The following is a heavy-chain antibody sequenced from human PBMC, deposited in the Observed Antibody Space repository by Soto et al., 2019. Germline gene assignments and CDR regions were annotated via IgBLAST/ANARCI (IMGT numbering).Heavy chain of an antibody. V-gene: IGHV3-74*01. CDR1: GFTFSSYW. D-gene: IGHD6-6*01. CDR2: INSDGSST. CDR3: ARDGGYSSSPNWYFDL. J-gene: IGHJ2*01. Sequence: GESLKISCAASGFTFSSYWMHWVRQAPGKGLVWVSRINSDGSSTSYADSVKGRFTISRDNAKNTLYLQMNSLRAEDTAVYYCARDGGYSSSPNWYFDLWGRGTLVTVSS.